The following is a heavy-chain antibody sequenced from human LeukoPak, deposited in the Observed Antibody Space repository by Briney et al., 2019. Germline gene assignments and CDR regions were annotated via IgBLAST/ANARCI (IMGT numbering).Heavy chain of an antibody. J-gene: IGHJ3*02. Sequence: GGSLRLSCAASGFTFSDYNMRWIRQAPGKGLEWVSSISRSGSTKYYADSVKGRFTISRDNAKNSLFLQMNSLRAEDTAVYYCAAAGASNGGAFDIWGQGTMVTVSS. CDR3: AAAGASNGGAFDI. D-gene: IGHD6-13*01. CDR2: ISRSGSTK. V-gene: IGHV3-11*01. CDR1: GFTFSDYN.